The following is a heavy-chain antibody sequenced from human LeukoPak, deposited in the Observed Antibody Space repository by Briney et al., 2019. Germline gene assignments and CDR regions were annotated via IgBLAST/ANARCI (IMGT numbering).Heavy chain of an antibody. J-gene: IGHJ4*02. CDR1: GFTFGDYA. CDR2: IRSKAYGGTT. V-gene: IGHV3-49*04. D-gene: IGHD3-22*01. CDR3: IPTLYDSSGFDY. Sequence: QPGRSLRLSCTASGFTFGDYAMSWVRQAPGKGLEWVGFIRSKAYGGTTEYAASVKGRFTISRDDFKSIAYLQMNSLKTEDTAVYYCIPTLYDSSGFDYWGQGTLVTVSS.